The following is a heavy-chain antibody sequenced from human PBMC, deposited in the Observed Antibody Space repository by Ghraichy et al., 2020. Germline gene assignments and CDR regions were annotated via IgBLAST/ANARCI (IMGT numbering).Heavy chain of an antibody. J-gene: IGHJ4*02. Sequence: GGSLRLSCVASGFTFSSHWMSWVRQAPGKGLEWVANIKQDESEKYYVDSVKGRFTISRDNAKNSLYLQMNSLRVEDTAVYYCARAGEYYYDSSGYYTYWGQGTLVTVSS. CDR3: ARAGEYYYDSSGYYTY. CDR2: IKQDESEK. V-gene: IGHV3-7*01. D-gene: IGHD3-22*01. CDR1: GFTFSSHW.